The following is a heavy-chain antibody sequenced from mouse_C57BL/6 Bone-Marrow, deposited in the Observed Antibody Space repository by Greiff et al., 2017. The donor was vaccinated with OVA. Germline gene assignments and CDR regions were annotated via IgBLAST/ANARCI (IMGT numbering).Heavy chain of an antibody. CDR3: ARYRDWGYYYAMDY. Sequence: QVQLQQPGAELVRPGTSVKLSCKASGYTFTSYWMHWVKQRPGQCLEWIGVIDPSDSYTNYNQKFKGKATLTVDTSSSTAYMQLSSLTSEDSAVYYCARYRDWGYYYAMDYWGQGTSVTVSS. CDR1: GYTFTSYW. D-gene: IGHD4-1*01. CDR2: IDPSDSYT. J-gene: IGHJ4*01. V-gene: IGHV1-59*01.